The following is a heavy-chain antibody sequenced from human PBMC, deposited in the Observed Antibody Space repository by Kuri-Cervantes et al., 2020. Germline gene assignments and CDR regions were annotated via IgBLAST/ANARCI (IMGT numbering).Heavy chain of an antibody. J-gene: IGHJ4*02. CDR3: GGTMVRGVIMADY. CDR2: IYTSGST. V-gene: IGHV4-61*02. CDR1: GGSINSGSYY. D-gene: IGHD3-10*01. Sequence: SETLSLTCTVSGGSINSGSYYWSWIRQPAGKGLEWIGRIYTSGSTNYNPSLKSRVTISVDTSKNQFSLKLSSVTAADTAVYYCGGTMVRGVIMADYWGQGTLVTVSS.